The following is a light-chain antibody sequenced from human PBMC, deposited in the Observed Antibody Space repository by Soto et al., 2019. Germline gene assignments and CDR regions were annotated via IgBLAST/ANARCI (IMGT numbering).Light chain of an antibody. J-gene: IGLJ3*02. V-gene: IGLV1-40*01. CDR1: SSSVGAGYD. CDR3: AAWDDSLNGWV. Sequence: QSVLTQPPSVSGAPGQRVTISCTGSSSSVGAGYDVHWYQHLPGTAPKLLIFSNTNRPSGVPDRFSGSKSGTSASLAISGLQSEDEADYYCAAWDDSLNGWVFGGGTKVTVL. CDR2: SNT.